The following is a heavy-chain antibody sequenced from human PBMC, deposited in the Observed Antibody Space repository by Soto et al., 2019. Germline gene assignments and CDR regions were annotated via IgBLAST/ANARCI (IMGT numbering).Heavy chain of an antibody. CDR1: GFTFSGSA. D-gene: IGHD3-3*01. CDR3: IRRSKDEFWSGSGDV. V-gene: IGHV3-73*01. J-gene: IGHJ6*02. CDR2: ISNKANNYAT. Sequence: EVQVVESGGALVQPGGSLKLSCAASGFTFSGSAVHWVRQASGKGLEWVGRISNKANNYATAYTASVKGRFTISRDDSKNTAYLQMNSLKVEDTAVYYCIRRSKDEFWSGSGDVWGQGTTVTVSS.